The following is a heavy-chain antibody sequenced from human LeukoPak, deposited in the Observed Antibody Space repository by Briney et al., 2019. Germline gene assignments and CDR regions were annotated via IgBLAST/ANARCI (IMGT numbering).Heavy chain of an antibody. Sequence: ASVKVSCKASGYTFTVYYMHWVRQAPGQGLEWMGWISPKSGDTNYAQKFQGRVTMTRDTSVSTAYMELRRLTSDDTAVYYCARAHYSSSWDEWGQGTLVSVSS. V-gene: IGHV1-2*02. J-gene: IGHJ4*02. D-gene: IGHD6-13*01. CDR2: ISPKSGDT. CDR1: GYTFTVYY. CDR3: ARAHYSSSWDE.